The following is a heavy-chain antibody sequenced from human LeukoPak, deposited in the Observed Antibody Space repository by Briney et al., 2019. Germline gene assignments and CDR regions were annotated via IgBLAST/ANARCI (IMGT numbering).Heavy chain of an antibody. D-gene: IGHD2-15*01. Sequence: SVKVSCKASGGTFSSYAISWVRQAPGQGLEWMGGIIPIFGTANYAQKFQGRVTITADKSTSTAYMELSSLRSEDTAVYYCARDRIYEYYFDYWGQGTLVTVSS. J-gene: IGHJ4*02. CDR3: ARDRIYEYYFDY. CDR1: GGTFSSYA. CDR2: IIPIFGTA. V-gene: IGHV1-69*06.